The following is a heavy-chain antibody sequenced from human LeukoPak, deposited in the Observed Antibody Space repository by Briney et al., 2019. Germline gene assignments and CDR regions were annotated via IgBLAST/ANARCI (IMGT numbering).Heavy chain of an antibody. Sequence: GGSLRLSCAASGFTFSSYTMNWVRQAPGKGLEWVSYISNSSSTIYYADSVKGRFTISRDNAKNSLYLQMNSLRVEDTAAYYCARGGSCSSTSCPKPNYFDYWGQGTLVTVSS. V-gene: IGHV3-48*01. CDR1: GFTFSSYT. CDR3: ARGGSCSSTSCPKPNYFDY. CDR2: ISNSSSTI. J-gene: IGHJ4*02. D-gene: IGHD2-2*01.